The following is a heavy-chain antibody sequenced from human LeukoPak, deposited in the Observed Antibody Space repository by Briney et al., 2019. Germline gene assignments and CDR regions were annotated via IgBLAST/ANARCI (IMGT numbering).Heavy chain of an antibody. CDR2: INPNSGGT. J-gene: IGHJ4*02. CDR3: ARATRVFWSGPHFDY. CDR1: GYTFTGYY. D-gene: IGHD3-3*01. Sequence: GASVKVSCKASGYTFTGYYMHWVRQAPGQGLEWMGWINPNSGGTNYAQKFQGRVTMTRDTSISTAYMELSRLRSDDTAVYYCARATRVFWSGPHFDYWGQGTLVTVSS. V-gene: IGHV1-2*02.